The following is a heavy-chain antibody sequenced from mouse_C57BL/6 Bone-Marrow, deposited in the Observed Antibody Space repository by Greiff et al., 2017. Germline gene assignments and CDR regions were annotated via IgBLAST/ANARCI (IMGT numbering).Heavy chain of an antibody. Sequence: EVKVVESGGGLVKPGGSLKLSCAASGFTFSSYAMSWVRQTPEKRLEWVATISDGGSYTYYPDNVKGRFTLSRDNAKNNLYLQMSHLKSEDTSMYYCARDRGLLRFDYWGQGTTLTVSS. J-gene: IGHJ2*01. D-gene: IGHD2-3*01. CDR3: ARDRGLLRFDY. CDR1: GFTFSSYA. CDR2: ISDGGSYT. V-gene: IGHV5-4*01.